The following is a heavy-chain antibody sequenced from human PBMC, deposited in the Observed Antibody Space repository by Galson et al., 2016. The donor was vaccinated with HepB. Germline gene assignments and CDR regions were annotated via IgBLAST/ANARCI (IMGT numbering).Heavy chain of an antibody. CDR2: VSSDESLR. D-gene: IGHD2-21*01. CDR1: GFTFRSFG. CDR3: AKPATSTLWAPFDP. Sequence: SLRLSCAVSGFTFRSFGMHWVRQAPGKEPEWVATVSSDESLRHYADSVKGRFTVSRDNSRKILYLQMNSLRVDDTAIYYCAKPATSTLWAPFDPWGPGTLVTVSS. J-gene: IGHJ5*02. V-gene: IGHV3-30*18.